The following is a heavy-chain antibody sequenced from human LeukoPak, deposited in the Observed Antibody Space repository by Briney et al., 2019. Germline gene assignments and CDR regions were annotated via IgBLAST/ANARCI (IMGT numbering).Heavy chain of an antibody. V-gene: IGHV4-4*07. Sequence: SETLSLTCTVSGGSISSYYWSWIRQPAGKGLEWIGRIYTSGSTNYNPSLKSRVTMSVDTSKNQFSLKLSSETAADTAVYYCARERYCGGDCHTFDYWGQGTLVTVSS. CDR3: ARERYCGGDCHTFDY. CDR2: IYTSGST. D-gene: IGHD2-21*02. CDR1: GGSISSYY. J-gene: IGHJ4*02.